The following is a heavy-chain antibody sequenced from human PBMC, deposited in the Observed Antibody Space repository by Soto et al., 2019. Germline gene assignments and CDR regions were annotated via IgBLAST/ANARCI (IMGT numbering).Heavy chain of an antibody. V-gene: IGHV3-7*01. CDR2: IKEDGSER. D-gene: IGHD2-21*01. Sequence: LRLSCTASGFTFSNYWMSWVRQAPGKGLEWVANIKEDGSERNYVDSVKGRFTISRDNAENSLNLQMNSLRAEDTAVYYCASARHIGPWGQGTLVTVSS. J-gene: IGHJ5*02. CDR1: GFTFSNYW. CDR3: ASARHIGP.